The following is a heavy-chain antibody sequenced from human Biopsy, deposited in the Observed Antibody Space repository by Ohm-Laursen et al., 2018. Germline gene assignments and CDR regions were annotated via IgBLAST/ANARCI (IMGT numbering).Heavy chain of an antibody. CDR1: GFTFSSYA. CDR3: TRDTTYYAGTTYYDALDV. D-gene: IGHD2/OR15-2a*01. V-gene: IGHV3-7*01. J-gene: IGHJ3*01. Sequence: SLRLSCAASGFTFSSYAMTWVRQAPGKGLEWVANINRDGSQSNHADSVKGRFTISRDNAKNSLYLQMNSLRAEDTAVYYCTRDTTYYAGTTYYDALDVWGQGTTVTVSS. CDR2: INRDGSQS.